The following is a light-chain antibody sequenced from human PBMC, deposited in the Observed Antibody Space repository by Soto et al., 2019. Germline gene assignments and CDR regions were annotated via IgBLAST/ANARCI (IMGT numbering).Light chain of an antibody. CDR2: DDD. CDR3: QVWNPSSNHPYI. V-gene: IGLV3-21*02. CDR1: NIGDKS. Sequence: SYELTQPPSVSVAPGQTARIPCRGDNIGDKSVHWCQQKPGQAPVVVVYDDDDRPSGIPERFSGSNSGNSATLTIGRVEVGDEGDYYCQVWNPSSNHPYIFGTGTQVTVL. J-gene: IGLJ1*01.